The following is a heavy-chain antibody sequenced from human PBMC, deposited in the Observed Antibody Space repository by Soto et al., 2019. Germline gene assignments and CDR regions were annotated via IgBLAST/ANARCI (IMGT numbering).Heavy chain of an antibody. CDR2: ISISGTTI. CDR1: GFTLSDYY. D-gene: IGHD3-10*01. J-gene: IGHJ4*02. CDR3: ARFRGDVYYNF. V-gene: IGHV3-11*01. Sequence: QVQLVESGGGLVKPGGSLRLSCAASGFTLSDYYMTWIRQAPGKGLEWVSDISISGTTIHYADSVRGRFTISRDNAKNSRWLQRNTLRAEDTAVYYCARFRGDVYYNFWGQGTLVTVSS.